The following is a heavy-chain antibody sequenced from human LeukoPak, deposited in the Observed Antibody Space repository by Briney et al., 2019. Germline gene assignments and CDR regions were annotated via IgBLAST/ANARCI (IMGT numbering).Heavy chain of an antibody. CDR2: ISGSGGST. Sequence: GGSLRLSCVASGFTFSTYGMSWVRQAPGKGLEWVSAISGSGGSTYYADSVKGRFTISRDNSKNTLYLQMNSLRAEDTAVYYCAKGGDYVWGSYRYVYWGQGTLVTVSS. D-gene: IGHD3-16*02. J-gene: IGHJ4*02. CDR3: AKGGDYVWGSYRYVY. V-gene: IGHV3-23*01. CDR1: GFTFSTYG.